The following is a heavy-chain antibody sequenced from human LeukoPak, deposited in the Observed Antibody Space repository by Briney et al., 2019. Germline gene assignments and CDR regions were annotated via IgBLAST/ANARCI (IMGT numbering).Heavy chain of an antibody. CDR3: GRDPMAVAGTHIDY. D-gene: IGHD6-19*01. CDR1: GFTFSSYE. CDR2: ISSSGSRSTV. Sequence: GGSLSFSCFASGFTFSSYEMNWVRQAPGKGLVWVSYISSSGSRSTVHYADSVKGRFTISRDNAKNSLYLQVNSLRAEDTAVYYCGRDPMAVAGTHIDYWGQGTLVTVSS. J-gene: IGHJ4*02. V-gene: IGHV3-48*03.